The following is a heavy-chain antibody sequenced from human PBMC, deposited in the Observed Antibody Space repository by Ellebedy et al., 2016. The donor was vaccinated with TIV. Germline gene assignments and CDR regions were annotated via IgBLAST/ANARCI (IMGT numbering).Heavy chain of an antibody. Sequence: PGGSLRLSCAAWGFSFSNFWMSWVRQAPGKGLEWVAHIKTDGSETYYVDSVKGRFTISRDNSKNTLYLQMNSLRAEDTAVYYCARVSDYGALKAFDAFDIWGQGTMVTVSS. CDR3: ARVSDYGALKAFDAFDI. CDR1: GFSFSNFW. D-gene: IGHD4-17*01. CDR2: IKTDGSET. J-gene: IGHJ3*02. V-gene: IGHV3-7*01.